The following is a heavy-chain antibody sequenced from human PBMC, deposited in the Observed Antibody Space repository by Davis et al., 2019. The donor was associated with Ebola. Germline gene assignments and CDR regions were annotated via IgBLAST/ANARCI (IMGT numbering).Heavy chain of an antibody. V-gene: IGHV3-48*02. J-gene: IGHJ5*02. Sequence: GESLKISCAASGFTFSSYAMSWVRQAPGKGLEWVAYIGSSGTVIYYADAVKGRFTISRDNVDNSVFLQMNGLRDEDTAVYYCVREVYSLTHWFDPWGQGTVVIVSS. CDR3: VREVYSLTHWFDP. CDR1: GFTFSSYA. D-gene: IGHD2-8*01. CDR2: IGSSGTVI.